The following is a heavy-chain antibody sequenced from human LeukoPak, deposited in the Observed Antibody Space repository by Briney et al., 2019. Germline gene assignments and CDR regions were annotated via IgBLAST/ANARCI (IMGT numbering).Heavy chain of an antibody. CDR2: INPNSGGT. J-gene: IGHJ5*02. CDR3: AKDDRFDP. Sequence: ASVKVSCKASGYTFTGYYMHWVRQAPGQGLEWMGWINPNSGGTYYAQKFQGRVTMTRDTSINTVYMELQRLRSDDTAVYYCAKDDRFDPWGQGTLVTVSS. CDR1: GYTFTGYY. V-gene: IGHV1-2*02.